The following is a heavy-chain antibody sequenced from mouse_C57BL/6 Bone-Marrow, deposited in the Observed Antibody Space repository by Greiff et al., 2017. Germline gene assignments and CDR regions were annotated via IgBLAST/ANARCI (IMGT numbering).Heavy chain of an antibody. CDR1: GFNIKDDY. V-gene: IGHV14-4*01. D-gene: IGHD1-2*01. J-gene: IGHJ2*01. CDR2: IDPENGDT. CDR3: TTDNGLYYLDY. Sequence: VQLQQSGAELVRPGASVKLSCTASGFNIKDDYMHWVKQRPEQGLEWIGWIDPENGDTEYASKFQGKATITADTSSNTAYLQLSSLTSEDTAVYYFTTDNGLYYLDYWGQGTTLPVSS.